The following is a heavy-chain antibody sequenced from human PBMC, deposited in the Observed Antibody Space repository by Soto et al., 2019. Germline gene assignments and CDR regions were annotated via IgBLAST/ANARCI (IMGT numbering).Heavy chain of an antibody. CDR3: ARQIAVAATPDYYYYYGMDV. CDR2: IYPGDSDT. J-gene: IGHJ6*02. CDR1: GYSFTSYW. D-gene: IGHD6-19*01. V-gene: IGHV5-51*01. Sequence: PXESLTISFTDSGYSFTSYWIGWVRQMPGKGLEWMGIIYPGDSDTRYSPSFQGQVTISADKSISTAYLQWSSLKASDTAMYYCARQIAVAATPDYYYYYGMDVWGQGTKVTVSS.